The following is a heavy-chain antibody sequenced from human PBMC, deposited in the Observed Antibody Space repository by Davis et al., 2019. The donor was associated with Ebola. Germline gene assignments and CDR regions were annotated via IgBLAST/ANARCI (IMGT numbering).Heavy chain of an antibody. V-gene: IGHV4-30-4*01. Sequence: MPSETLSLTCTVSGGSISSGDYYWSWIRQPPGKGLEWIGYIYYSGSTYYNPSLKSRVTISVDTSKNQFSLKLSSVTAADTAVYYCARGPTVINFDYWGQGTLVTVSS. CDR1: GGSISSGDYY. J-gene: IGHJ4*02. CDR2: IYYSGST. CDR3: ARGPTVINFDY. D-gene: IGHD4-17*01.